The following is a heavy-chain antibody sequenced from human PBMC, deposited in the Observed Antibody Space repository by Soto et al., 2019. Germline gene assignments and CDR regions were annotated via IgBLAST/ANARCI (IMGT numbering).Heavy chain of an antibody. CDR2: IYYSGST. V-gene: IGHV4-30-4*01. CDR1: GGSISSGDFY. J-gene: IGHJ4*02. D-gene: IGHD2-21*02. CDR3: ARADDLSDSFDY. Sequence: SETLSLTCTVSGGSISSGDFYWSWIRQPPGKGLELIGNIYYSGSTYYNPSLRSRAIMSVDTSQNQFSLKLSSLTAADTAVYFCARADDLSDSFDYWGQGALVTVYS.